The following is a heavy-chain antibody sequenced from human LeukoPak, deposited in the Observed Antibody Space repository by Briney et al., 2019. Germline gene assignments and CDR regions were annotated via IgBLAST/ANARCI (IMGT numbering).Heavy chain of an antibody. Sequence: ASVKVSCKASGYIFSSNGISWVRQAPGQVLEWVGWVSTYSSDTNYAQRFQGRVTMTTDTSTSTAYMELRSLRPDDTAVYYCARDNWNEFDPWGQGTLVTVSS. CDR1: GYIFSSNG. V-gene: IGHV1-18*01. CDR2: VSTYSSDT. J-gene: IGHJ5*02. CDR3: ARDNWNEFDP. D-gene: IGHD1-20*01.